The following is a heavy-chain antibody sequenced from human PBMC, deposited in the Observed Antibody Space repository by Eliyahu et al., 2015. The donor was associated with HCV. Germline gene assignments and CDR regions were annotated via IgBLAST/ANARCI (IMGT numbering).Heavy chain of an antibody. CDR3: AALTGNSAFDI. J-gene: IGHJ3*02. D-gene: IGHD3-9*01. Sequence: QVQLQESGPGLVKPSQTLSLTCTVXGGSISSGSYXWSWIRQPAGKGLEWIGRIYTSGSTNYNPSLKSRVTISVDTSKNQFSLKLSSVTAADTAVYYCAALTGNSAFDIWGQGTMVTVSS. CDR2: IYTSGST. CDR1: GGSISSGSYX. V-gene: IGHV4-61*02.